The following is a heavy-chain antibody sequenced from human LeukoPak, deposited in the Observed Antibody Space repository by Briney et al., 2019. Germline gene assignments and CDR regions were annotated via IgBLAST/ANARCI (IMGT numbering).Heavy chain of an antibody. D-gene: IGHD2-2*01. V-gene: IGHV3-23*01. CDR2: ISGSGGST. CDR3: AKAPIVVVPAEFDP. J-gene: IGHJ5*02. Sequence: GGSLRLSCAASGFTFSSYAMSWVRQAPGKGLECVLAISGSGGSTYYADSVKGRFTISRDNSKNTLYLQMNSLRAEDTAVYYCAKAPIVVVPAEFDPWGQGTLVTVSS. CDR1: GFTFSSYA.